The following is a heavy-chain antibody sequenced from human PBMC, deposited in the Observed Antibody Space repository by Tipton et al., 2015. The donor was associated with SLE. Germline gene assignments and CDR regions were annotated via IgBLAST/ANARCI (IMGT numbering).Heavy chain of an antibody. V-gene: IGHV4-34*01. J-gene: IGHJ4*02. CDR1: GGSFSGSY. CDR3: ARVQLCFDY. CDR2: INHGGST. Sequence: TLSLTCAVYGGSFSGSYCSWIRQPPGKGLEWIGEINHGGSTNYNPSLKSRVTISVDTSKNQFSLKLSSVTAADTAVYYCARVQLCFDYWGQGTLVTVSS. D-gene: IGHD5-18*01.